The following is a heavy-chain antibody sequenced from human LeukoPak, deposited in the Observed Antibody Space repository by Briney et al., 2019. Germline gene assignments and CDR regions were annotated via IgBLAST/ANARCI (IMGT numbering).Heavy chain of an antibody. CDR1: GFTFDDYG. J-gene: IGHJ4*02. V-gene: IGHV3-20*04. CDR3: ARGGSYSCLEY. CDR2: INWNGDST. D-gene: IGHD3-10*01. Sequence: PGGSLRLSCAASGFTFDDYGMSWVRQAPGRGLEWVPVINWNGDSTGYADSVRGLFTISRDNAKKSLYLQMNSLRVEDTAVYYGARGGSYSCLEYWGQGTLVTVSS.